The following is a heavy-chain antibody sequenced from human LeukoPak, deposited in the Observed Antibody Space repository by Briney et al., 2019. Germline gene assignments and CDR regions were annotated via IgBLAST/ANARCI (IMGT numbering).Heavy chain of an antibody. CDR1: GFTFGDYA. Sequence: QTGGSLRLSCTASGFTFGDYAMSWVRQAPGKGLEWVGFVRSKAYGGTTEYAASVKGRFTISRDDSKSIAYLQMNSLKTEDTAVYYCTRIITPGPYFDYWGQGTLVTVSS. D-gene: IGHD2-15*01. CDR2: VRSKAYGGTT. J-gene: IGHJ4*02. V-gene: IGHV3-49*04. CDR3: TRIITPGPYFDY.